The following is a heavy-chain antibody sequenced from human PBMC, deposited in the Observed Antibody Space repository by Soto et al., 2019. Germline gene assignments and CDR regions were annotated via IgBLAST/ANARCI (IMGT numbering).Heavy chain of an antibody. CDR3: ARNLFSPSGNYFDY. CDR1: SGSIRSYY. D-gene: IGHD1-26*01. J-gene: IGHJ4*02. CDR2: IYHSGTT. V-gene: IGHV4-59*01. Sequence: SETLSLTCTVSSGSIRSYYWSWIRQPPGKGLEWLGYIYHSGTTNYNPSLKSRVTISVDTSKNQFSLKLTSVTAADTAVYYCARNLFSPSGNYFDYWGQGALVTVSS.